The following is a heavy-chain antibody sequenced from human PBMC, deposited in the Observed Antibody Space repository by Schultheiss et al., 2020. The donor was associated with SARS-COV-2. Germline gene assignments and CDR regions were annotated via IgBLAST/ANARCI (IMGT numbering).Heavy chain of an antibody. V-gene: IGHV4-4*07. J-gene: IGHJ5*02. Sequence: SETLSLTCTVSGGSISSYYWSWIRQPAGKGLEWIGRIYTSGSTNYNPSRKSRVTISVDTSKNQFSLKLSSVTAADTAVYYCARYDGRYCSSTSCYGWIDPWGQGTLVTVSS. D-gene: IGHD2-2*01. CDR1: GGSISSYY. CDR2: IYTSGST. CDR3: ARYDGRYCSSTSCYGWIDP.